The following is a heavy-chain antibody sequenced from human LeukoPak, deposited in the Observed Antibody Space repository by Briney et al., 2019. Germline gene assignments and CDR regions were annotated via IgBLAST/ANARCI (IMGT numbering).Heavy chain of an antibody. V-gene: IGHV3-23*01. CDR3: AKHGPSGTDYFDY. D-gene: IGHD3/OR15-3a*01. Sequence: GRSLRLSCAASGFTSSRYAMSWVRQAPGKGLEWVSAISGSGGGTYYADSVKGRFTISRDNSKNTLYLQMNGLRAEDTAVYYCAKHGPSGTDYFDYWGQGTLVTVSS. CDR2: ISGSGGGT. CDR1: GFTSSRYA. J-gene: IGHJ4*02.